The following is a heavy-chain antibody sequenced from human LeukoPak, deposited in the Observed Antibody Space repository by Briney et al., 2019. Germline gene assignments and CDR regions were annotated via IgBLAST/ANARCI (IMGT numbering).Heavy chain of an antibody. CDR3: AKVNSYGYYLDY. CDR1: GFTLSSYA. J-gene: IGHJ4*02. CDR2: ISGSGGST. Sequence: GGSLRLSCAASGFTLSSYAMSWVRQAPGKGLEWVSAISGSGGSTYYADSVKGRFTISRDNSKNTLYLQMNSLRAEDTAVYYCAKVNSYGYYLDYWGQGTLVTVSS. D-gene: IGHD5-18*01. V-gene: IGHV3-23*01.